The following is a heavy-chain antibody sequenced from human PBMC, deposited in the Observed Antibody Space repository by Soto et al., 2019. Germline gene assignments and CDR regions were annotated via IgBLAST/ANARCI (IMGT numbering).Heavy chain of an antibody. CDR2: MHPNSGIT. V-gene: IGHV1-8*01. Sequence: VQLVQSGAEVKKPGASVKVSCKASGYTFTSSDISWVRQATGQGLEWLGWMHPNSGITGYTQKFQGRVTMTRNTSISTAYMELSSLRSEDTAVYYCAVGFRSGWVFDYWGQGALVTVSS. J-gene: IGHJ4*02. D-gene: IGHD6-19*01. CDR3: AVGFRSGWVFDY. CDR1: GYTFTSSD.